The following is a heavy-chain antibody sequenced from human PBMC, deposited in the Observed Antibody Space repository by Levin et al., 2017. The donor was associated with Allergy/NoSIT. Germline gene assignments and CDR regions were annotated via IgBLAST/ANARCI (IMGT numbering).Heavy chain of an antibody. CDR1: GFTFSSYS. V-gene: IGHV3-21*01. J-gene: IGHJ4*02. Sequence: GGSLRLSCAASGFTFSSYSMNWVRQAPGKGLEWVSSISSSSSYIYYADSVKGRFTISRDNAKNSLYLQMDSLRAEDTAVYYCAREDITMIVVAFGGQGTLVTVSS. D-gene: IGHD3-22*01. CDR3: AREDITMIVVAF. CDR2: ISSSSSYI.